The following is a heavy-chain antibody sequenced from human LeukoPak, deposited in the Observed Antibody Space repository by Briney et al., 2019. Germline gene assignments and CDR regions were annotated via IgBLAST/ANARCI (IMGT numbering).Heavy chain of an antibody. D-gene: IGHD3-10*01. CDR1: GFTVSSNH. Sequence: GGSLRLSCAASGFTVSSNHMSWVRQAPGKGLEWVSVIYSGGSTYYADSVKGRFTISRDNSKNTLYLQMNSLRAEDTAVYYCARCHGSGSSNWFDPWGQGTLVTVSS. CDR2: IYSGGST. J-gene: IGHJ5*02. CDR3: ARCHGSGSSNWFDP. V-gene: IGHV3-53*01.